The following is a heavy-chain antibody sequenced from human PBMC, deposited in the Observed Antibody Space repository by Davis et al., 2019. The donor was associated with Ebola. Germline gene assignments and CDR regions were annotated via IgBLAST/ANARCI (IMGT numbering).Heavy chain of an antibody. CDR3: ARDFSADVVVVPAAMVY. CDR1: GFTFSSYW. V-gene: IGHV3-7*01. J-gene: IGHJ4*02. Sequence: PGGSLRLSCAASGFTFSSYWMSWVRQAPGKGLEWVANIKQDGSEKYYVDSVKGRFTISRDNAKNSLYLQMNSLRAEDTAVYYCARDFSADVVVVPAAMVYWGQGTLVTVSS. D-gene: IGHD2-2*01. CDR2: IKQDGSEK.